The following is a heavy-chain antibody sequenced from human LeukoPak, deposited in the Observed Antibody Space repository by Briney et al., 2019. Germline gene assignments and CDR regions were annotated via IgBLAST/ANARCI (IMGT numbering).Heavy chain of an antibody. J-gene: IGHJ4*02. CDR3: ARGVADSHGWYHFDW. Sequence: GGSLRLSCAASGFSFSDYFMSWVRQAPGKGLEWVSYISSSGTTIHYADSVKGRFTISRDSAKNSLYLQMSSLRAEDTAVYYCARGVADSHGWYHFDWWGQGTLVTVSP. CDR2: ISSSGTTI. V-gene: IGHV3-11*04. D-gene: IGHD6-19*01. CDR1: GFSFSDYF.